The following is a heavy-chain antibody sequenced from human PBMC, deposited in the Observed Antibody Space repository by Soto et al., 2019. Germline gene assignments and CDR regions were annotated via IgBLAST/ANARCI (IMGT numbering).Heavy chain of an antibody. D-gene: IGHD4-17*01. CDR3: ARVTMVIRDSDHFGVDV. CDR2: ISHTGTT. V-gene: IGHV4-38-2*02. Sequence: ETLSLTCLVSGFPISSPYSWGWIRQPPGKGLEWIGSISHTGTTSYSPSLTSRVSISVDTSKNQVSLKLTSVTAADTAVYFCARVTMVIRDSDHFGVDVWGHGTTVTVSS. J-gene: IGHJ6*02. CDR1: GFPISSPYS.